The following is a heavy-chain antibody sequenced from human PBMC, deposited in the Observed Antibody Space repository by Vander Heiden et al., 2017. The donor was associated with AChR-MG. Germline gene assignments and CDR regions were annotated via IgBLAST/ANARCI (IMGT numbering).Heavy chain of an antibody. V-gene: IGHV4-4*07. J-gene: IGHJ5*02. CDR1: GGSISSYY. CDR2: IYTSGST. Sequence: QVQLQESGPGLAKPSETLSLTCTVSGGSISSYYWSWIRQPAGKGLEWIGRIYTSGSTNYNPSLKSRVTMSVDTSKNQFSLKLSSVTAADTAVYCCAREGVVPAAPEVNWFDPWGQGTLVTVSS. CDR3: AREGVVPAAPEVNWFDP. D-gene: IGHD2-2*01.